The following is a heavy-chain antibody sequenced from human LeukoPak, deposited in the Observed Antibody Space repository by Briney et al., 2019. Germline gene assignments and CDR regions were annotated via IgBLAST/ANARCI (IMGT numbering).Heavy chain of an antibody. Sequence: GGSLRLSCAASGFTFSSYAMSWVRQAPGKGLEWVSAISGNGGTTYYADSVKGRFTISRDNSKNTLYLQMNSLRAEDMAVYYCAKPRDYYGPFAYWGQGTLVTVSS. CDR2: ISGNGGTT. J-gene: IGHJ4*02. V-gene: IGHV3-23*01. CDR3: AKPRDYYGPFAY. CDR1: GFTFSSYA. D-gene: IGHD3-10*01.